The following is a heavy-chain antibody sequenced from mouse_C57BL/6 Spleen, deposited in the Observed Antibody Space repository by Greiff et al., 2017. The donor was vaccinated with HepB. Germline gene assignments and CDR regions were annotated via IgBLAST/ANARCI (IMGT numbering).Heavy chain of an antibody. D-gene: IGHD3-2*02. CDR1: GYAFSSYW. CDR2: IYPGDGDT. CDR3: ATDSSGYNAMDY. Sequence: VQLQQSGAELVKPGASVKISCKASGYAFSSYWMNWVKQRPGKGLEWIGQIYPGDGDTNYNGKFKAKATLTADKSSSTAYMQLSSLTSEDSAVYFCATDSSGYNAMDYWGHGTSVTVSS. V-gene: IGHV1-80*01. J-gene: IGHJ4*01.